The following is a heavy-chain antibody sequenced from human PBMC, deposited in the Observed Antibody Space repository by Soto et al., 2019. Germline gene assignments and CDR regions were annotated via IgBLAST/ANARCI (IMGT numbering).Heavy chain of an antibody. V-gene: IGHV4-34*01. J-gene: IGHJ4*02. D-gene: IGHD2-8*01. CDR1: GGSFSGYY. CDR2: INHSGST. CDR3: ASGHPWVGYCTNGVCYAQQS. Sequence: QVQLQQWGAGLLKPSETLSLTCAVYGGSFSGYYWSWIRQPPGKGLEWIGEINHSGSTNYNPSLKSRVTISVDTSKNQFSLKLSSVTAADTAVYYCASGHPWVGYCTNGVCYAQQSWGQGTLVTISS.